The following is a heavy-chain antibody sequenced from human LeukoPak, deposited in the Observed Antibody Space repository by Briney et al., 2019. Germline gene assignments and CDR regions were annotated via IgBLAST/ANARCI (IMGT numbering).Heavy chain of an antibody. CDR2: IYHSGST. J-gene: IGHJ4*02. D-gene: IGHD6-19*01. CDR1: GFSVSSNY. CDR3: AGLLGVAGTTRLDY. V-gene: IGHV4-4*02. Sequence: GSLRLSCAASGFSVSSNYMTWVRQPPGKGLEWIGEIYHSGSTNYNPSLKSRVTISVDKSKNQFSLKLSSVTAADTAVYYCAGLLGVAGTTRLDYWGQGTLVTVSS.